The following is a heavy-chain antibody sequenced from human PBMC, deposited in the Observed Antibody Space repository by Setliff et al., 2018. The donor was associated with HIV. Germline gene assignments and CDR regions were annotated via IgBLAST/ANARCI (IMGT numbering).Heavy chain of an antibody. J-gene: IGHJ4*02. CDR2: IIPNSGGT. CDR3: ARGEFYCGTDCYWSSFDY. D-gene: IGHD2-21*02. CDR1: GDTFNNYG. Sequence: GASVKVSCKVSGDTFNNYGLNWVRQAPGQGLEWMGGIIPNSGGTNYAQKFQGRVTMTRDTSISTAYMELSRLRSDDTAVYYCARGEFYCGTDCYWSSFDYWGQGILVTVSS. V-gene: IGHV1-2*02.